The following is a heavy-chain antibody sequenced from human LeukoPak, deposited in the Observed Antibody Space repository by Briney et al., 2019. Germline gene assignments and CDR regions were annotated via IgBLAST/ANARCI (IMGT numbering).Heavy chain of an antibody. CDR3: VSTLGT. CDR2: LYGGGKT. V-gene: IGHV3-53*01. Sequence: PGGSLRLSCAASGFTISSNYMSWVRQAPGKGLEWVSILYGGGKTDYADPVKGRFTISRDNAKNTLYLEMNSLRADDTAVYYCVSTLGTWGQGTLVTVSS. J-gene: IGHJ5*02. CDR1: GFTISSNY. D-gene: IGHD3-3*02.